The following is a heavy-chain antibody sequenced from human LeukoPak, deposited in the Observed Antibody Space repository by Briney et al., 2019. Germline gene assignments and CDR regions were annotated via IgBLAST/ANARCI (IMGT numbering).Heavy chain of an antibody. Sequence: GGSPRLSCAASGFTFSRYSMNWVRQAPGKGLECVSVTSGSGGSTYSADSVKGQFTISRDNTKNTLYLQMNSLRTEDTAVYYCARGGLGSAFDNWGQGTLVTVSS. CDR1: GFTFSRYS. CDR3: ARGGLGSAFDN. V-gene: IGHV3-23*01. J-gene: IGHJ4*02. D-gene: IGHD6-19*01. CDR2: TSGSGGST.